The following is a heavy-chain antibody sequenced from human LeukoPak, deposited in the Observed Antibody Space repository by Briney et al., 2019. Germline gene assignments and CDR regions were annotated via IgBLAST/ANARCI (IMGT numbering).Heavy chain of an antibody. CDR1: GFTFSSYS. J-gene: IGHJ6*03. Sequence: GGSLRLSCAASGFTFSSYSMNWVRQAPGKGLEWVSSISSSSSYIYYADSVKGRFTISRDNAKNSLYLQMNSLRAEDTAVYYCARDGVVVPAASSDYYCYYYMDVWGKGTTVTVSS. D-gene: IGHD2-2*01. CDR2: ISSSSSYI. V-gene: IGHV3-21*01. CDR3: ARDGVVVPAASSDYYCYYYMDV.